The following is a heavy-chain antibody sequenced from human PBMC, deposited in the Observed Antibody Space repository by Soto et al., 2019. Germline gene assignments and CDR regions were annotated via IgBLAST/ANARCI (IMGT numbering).Heavy chain of an antibody. CDR2: VNYNGIT. D-gene: IGHD3-10*01. V-gene: IGHV4-61*01. J-gene: IGHJ4*02. CDR3: ARDPEYGSYFDY. CDR1: GCSVTSGSYY. Sequence: PSDTLSLTCTVSGCSVTSGSYYRSWIRQPPGKGLEWIGFVNYNGITNYNPSLKSRLTISRDTSKNQFTLKLRSVTAADTAVYYCARDPEYGSYFDYWGQGTLVTVSS.